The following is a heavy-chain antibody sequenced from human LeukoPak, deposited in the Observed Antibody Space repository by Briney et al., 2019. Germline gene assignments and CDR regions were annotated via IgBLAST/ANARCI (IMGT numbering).Heavy chain of an antibody. D-gene: IGHD3-10*01. CDR1: GFTFSTYS. V-gene: IGHV3-21*04. CDR3: AREVDYGSGSPPLDY. J-gene: IGHJ4*02. CDR2: ISSSGSYI. Sequence: GWSLRLSCAASGFTFSTYSMNWVRQAPGKGLEWVSSISSSGSYIYYADSVKGRFTISRDNAKNSLYLQMNSLRVEDTALYSCAREVDYGSGSPPLDYWGQGTLVTVSS.